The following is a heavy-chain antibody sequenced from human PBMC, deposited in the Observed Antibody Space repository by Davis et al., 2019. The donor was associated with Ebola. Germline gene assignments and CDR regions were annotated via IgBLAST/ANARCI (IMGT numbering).Heavy chain of an antibody. Sequence: SETLSLTCAVSGGSFSSYYWSWIRQPPGKGLVWIGYVYYSGSTKYNPSLKSRVTISVDTSKNHFSLRLSSVTAADTAVYYCARGLRWSSYPFQYYGLDAWGQGTTVTVSS. V-gene: IGHV4-59*01. CDR3: ARGLRWSSYPFQYYGLDA. CDR1: GGSFSSYY. CDR2: VYYSGST. D-gene: IGHD3-3*01. J-gene: IGHJ6*02.